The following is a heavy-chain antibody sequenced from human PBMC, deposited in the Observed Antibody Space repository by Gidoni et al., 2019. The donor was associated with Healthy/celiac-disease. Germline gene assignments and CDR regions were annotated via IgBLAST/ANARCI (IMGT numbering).Heavy chain of an antibody. V-gene: IGHV3-23*04. CDR1: GFTFSGYV. CDR2: ISGSGGST. CDR3: AKGEAADRGYFDY. J-gene: IGHJ4*02. Sequence: EVQLVESGGGLVQPGGSLRLSCSASGFTFSGYVIRWVRQAPGKGLEWVSAISGSGGSTYYADSGKGRFTMSRDNSKNTLYLQMNSLRAEDTAVYYCAKGEAADRGYFDYWGQGTLVTVSS. D-gene: IGHD6-13*01.